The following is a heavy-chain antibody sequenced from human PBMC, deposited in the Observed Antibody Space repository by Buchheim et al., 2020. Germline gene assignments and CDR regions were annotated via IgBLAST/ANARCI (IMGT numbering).Heavy chain of an antibody. J-gene: IGHJ3*02. V-gene: IGHV2-70*04. CDR2: IDWDDDK. CDR3: ARSQGYSSSSLLFGAFDI. CDR1: GFSLSTSGMR. D-gene: IGHD6-6*01. Sequence: QVTLKESGSALVKPTQTLTLTCTFSGFSLSTSGMRVSWIRQPPGKALEWLARIDWDDDKFYSTSLKTRLTISKDTSKNQVVLTMTNMDPVDTATYYCARSQGYSSSSLLFGAFDIWGQGT.